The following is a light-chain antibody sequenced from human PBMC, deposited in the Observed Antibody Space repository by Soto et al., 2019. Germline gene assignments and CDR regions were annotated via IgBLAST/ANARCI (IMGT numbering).Light chain of an antibody. CDR2: GAS. CDR3: QQYNNWPKT. Sequence: EIVMTQSPATLSVSPGERATLSCRASQSVSSNLAWYQQKPGQAPRLLIYGASTRATGIPARFSGSGSGPEFTLTIRSLQPEDFAVYYCQQYNNWPKTFGQGPKVDI. J-gene: IGKJ1*01. CDR1: QSVSSN. V-gene: IGKV3-15*01.